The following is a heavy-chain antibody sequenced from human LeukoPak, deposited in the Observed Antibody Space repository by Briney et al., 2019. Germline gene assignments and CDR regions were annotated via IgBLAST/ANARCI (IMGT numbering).Heavy chain of an antibody. D-gene: IGHD1-26*01. V-gene: IGHV3-23*01. Sequence: GGSLRLSCAASGFTFSAFAMTWVRQAPGKGLEWVSTITDDGYNTYSADSVKGRITFSRDNSKNTLSLQLRSLRAEDTAVYYCAKVIVGATYYFDYWGQGTLVTVSS. CDR2: ITDDGYNT. CDR1: GFTFSAFA. CDR3: AKVIVGATYYFDY. J-gene: IGHJ4*02.